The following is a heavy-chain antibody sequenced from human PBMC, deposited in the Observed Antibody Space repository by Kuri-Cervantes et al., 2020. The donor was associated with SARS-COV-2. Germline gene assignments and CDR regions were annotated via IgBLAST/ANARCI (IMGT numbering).Heavy chain of an antibody. CDR1: GFTVSSNY. Sequence: GGSLRLSCAASGFTVSSNYMSWVRQAPGKALEWVSSISGSGSYIYYADSVKGRFTISRESGESSLYLHMNSLRGDDTAVYYCARVAGEGPIYYYYMDVWGKGTAVTVSS. D-gene: IGHD2-21*01. V-gene: IGHV3-21*01. J-gene: IGHJ6*03. CDR2: ISGSGSYI. CDR3: ARVAGEGPIYYYYMDV.